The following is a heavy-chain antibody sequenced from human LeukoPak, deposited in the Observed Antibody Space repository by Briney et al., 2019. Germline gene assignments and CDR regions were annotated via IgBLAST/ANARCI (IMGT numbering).Heavy chain of an antibody. J-gene: IGHJ5*02. CDR1: GGSISSYY. CDR3: ARGPSGGSHNWFDP. V-gene: IGHV4-59*01. CDR2: IFYSGST. Sequence: SETLSLTCTVSGGSISSYYWSWIRQHPGKGLEWIGYIFYSGSTNYNPSLKSRVTISVDTSKNQFSLKLSSVTAADTAVYYCARGPSGGSHNWFDPWGQGTLVTVSS. D-gene: IGHD2-15*01.